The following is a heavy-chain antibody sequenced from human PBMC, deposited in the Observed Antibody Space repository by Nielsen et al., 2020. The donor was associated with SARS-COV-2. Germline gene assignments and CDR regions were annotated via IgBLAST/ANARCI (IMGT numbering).Heavy chain of an antibody. D-gene: IGHD5-18*01. CDR1: GFSVSSHD. J-gene: IGHJ4*02. CDR3: AREFALRDTAYFDY. Sequence: GESLKISCAASGFSVSSHDMNWVRQAPGKGLQWVSLIYSDGSTKYADSVKGRSTISRDNSRNTVYLQMNSLRPEDTAVYYCAREFALRDTAYFDYWGQGTLVTVSS. V-gene: IGHV3-53*01. CDR2: IYSDGST.